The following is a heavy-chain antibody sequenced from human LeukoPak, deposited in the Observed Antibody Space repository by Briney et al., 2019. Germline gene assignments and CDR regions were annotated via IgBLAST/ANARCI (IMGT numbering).Heavy chain of an antibody. CDR1: GFTFSSYL. CDR2: INSDGSDT. V-gene: IGHV3-74*01. Sequence: GSLRLSCAASGFTFSSYLMHWVRQAPGKVLVWVSRINSDGSDTGYADSVKGRFTISRDNAKNTLHLQMNSLRAEDTAVYYCARGSSFGYWGQGTLVTVSS. CDR3: ARGSSFGY. J-gene: IGHJ4*02. D-gene: IGHD3-10*01.